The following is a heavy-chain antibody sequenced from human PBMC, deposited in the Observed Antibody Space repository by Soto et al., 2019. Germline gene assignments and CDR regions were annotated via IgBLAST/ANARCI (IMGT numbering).Heavy chain of an antibody. Sequence: QVQLQESGPGLVKPSETLSLTCTVSGGSISSYYWSWIRQPPGKGLEWIGYIYYSGRTNYNPSLKSRATXSXDXSKNQFSLKLSSVTAADTAVYYCARGYCSSTSCYIWDNWFDPWGQGTLVTVSS. V-gene: IGHV4-59*01. CDR2: IYYSGRT. J-gene: IGHJ5*02. D-gene: IGHD2-2*02. CDR1: GGSISSYY. CDR3: ARGYCSSTSCYIWDNWFDP.